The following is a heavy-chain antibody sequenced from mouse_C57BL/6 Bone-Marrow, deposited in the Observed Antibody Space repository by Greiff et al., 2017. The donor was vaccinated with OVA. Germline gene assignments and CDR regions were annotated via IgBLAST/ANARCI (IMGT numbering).Heavy chain of an antibody. V-gene: IGHV2-2*01. CDR2: IWSGGST. D-gene: IGHD2-4*01. CDR1: GFSLTSYG. J-gene: IGHJ3*01. Sequence: VKLQESGPGLVQPSQSLSITCTVSGFSLTSYGVHWVRQSPGKGLEWLGVIWSGGSTDYNAAFISRLSISKDNSKSQVFFKMNSLQADDTAIYYCARNPLYYDYDGFAYWGQGTLVTVSA. CDR3: ARNPLYYDYDGFAY.